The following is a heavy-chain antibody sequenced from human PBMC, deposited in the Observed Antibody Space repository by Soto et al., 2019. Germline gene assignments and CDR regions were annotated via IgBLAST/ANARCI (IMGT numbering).Heavy chain of an antibody. V-gene: IGHV6-1*01. CDR1: GDSVASNSVT. D-gene: IGHD3-16*02. CDR2: TYYRSKWYN. CDR3: ARDGVPYDYVWGSYRHVSGYYYYGMDV. Sequence: PSQTLSLTCAISGDSVASNSVTWDWIRQSPSRGLEWLGRTYYRSKWYNDYAVSVKSRITINPDTSKNQFSLQLNSVTPEDTAVYYCARDGVPYDYVWGSYRHVSGYYYYGMDVWGQGTTVTVSS. J-gene: IGHJ6*02.